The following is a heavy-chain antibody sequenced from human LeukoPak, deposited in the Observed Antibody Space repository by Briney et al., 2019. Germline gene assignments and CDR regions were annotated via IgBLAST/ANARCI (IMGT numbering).Heavy chain of an antibody. CDR3: ARVGYCTNGVCYKGDY. CDR2: ISTNSGGR. Sequence: ASLKVSCKASGYTFTGYYMHWVRQAAGQGLEWMGWISTNSGGRNYAQKFLSRLTMTRVTSIGKAYMELSTLRSDDTAVYYCARVGYCTNGVCYKGDYWGQGTLVTVSS. D-gene: IGHD2-8*01. CDR1: GYTFTGYY. V-gene: IGHV1-2*02. J-gene: IGHJ4*02.